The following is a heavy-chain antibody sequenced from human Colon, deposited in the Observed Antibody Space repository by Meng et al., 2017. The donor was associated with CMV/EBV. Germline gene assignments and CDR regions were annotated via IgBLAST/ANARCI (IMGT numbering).Heavy chain of an antibody. D-gene: IGHD1-26*01. J-gene: IGHJ5*02. CDR3: ARSASGRLGASNWIDP. CDR2: IYDTGIT. V-gene: IGHV4-61*03. Sequence: SETLSLTCTVSGASVSSGRYYWTWIRQSPVKGLEWIGYIYDTGITNYNPSLGGRVTISFDLSKNHFSLKLVSLIPADTAVYYCARSASGRLGASNWIDPWGQGTLVTVSS. CDR1: GASVSSGRYY.